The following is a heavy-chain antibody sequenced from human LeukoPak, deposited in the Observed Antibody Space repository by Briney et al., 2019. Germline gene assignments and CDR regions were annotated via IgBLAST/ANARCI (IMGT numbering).Heavy chain of an antibody. CDR3: ARLTAAGNEDY. D-gene: IGHD6-13*01. CDR1: GFKFTAYW. CDR2: IYPGDSES. V-gene: IGHV5-51*01. J-gene: IGHJ4*02. Sequence: GESLKISCQGSGFKFTAYWIGWVRQMPGKGLEWVGIIYPGDSESRYSPSFQGQVTISADKSINTAYLQWSSLKASDTGMYYCARLTAAGNEDYWGQGTLVTVSS.